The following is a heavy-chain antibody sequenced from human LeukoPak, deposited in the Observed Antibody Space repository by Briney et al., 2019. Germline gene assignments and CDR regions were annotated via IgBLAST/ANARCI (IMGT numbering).Heavy chain of an antibody. CDR3: AKFYGSGSYGTFDY. CDR1: GFTFSSYG. J-gene: IGHJ4*02. CDR2: IRYDGSNK. Sequence: GGSLRLSCAASGFTFSSYGMHWVRQAPGKGLEGVAFIRYDGSNKYYADSVKGRFTISRDNSKNTLYLQMNSLRAEDTAVYYYAKFYGSGSYGTFDYWGQGTLVTVSS. V-gene: IGHV3-30*02. D-gene: IGHD3-10*01.